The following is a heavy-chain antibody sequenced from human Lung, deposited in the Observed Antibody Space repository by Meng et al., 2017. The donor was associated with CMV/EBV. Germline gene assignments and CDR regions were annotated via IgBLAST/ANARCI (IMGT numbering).Heavy chain of an antibody. V-gene: IGHV4-59*01. J-gene: IGHJ4*02. Sequence: VQLRESGPGLGKPSETLSLTCTVSGGSINSYYWSWIRQPPGQGLEWLGYFYYRGNSNYNPSLKSRVTISVDTSKNLFSLNLTSVTAADAALYYCARGSYLAVEGWGLGTLVTVSS. CDR2: FYYRGNS. D-gene: IGHD2-21*01. CDR1: GGSINSYY. CDR3: ARGSYLAVEG.